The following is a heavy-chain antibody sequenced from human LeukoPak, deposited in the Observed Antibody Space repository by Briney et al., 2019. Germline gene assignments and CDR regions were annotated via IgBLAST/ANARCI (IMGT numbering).Heavy chain of an antibody. CDR1: GFTFSSYA. CDR3: AKRFGSTWYYLDS. CDR2: IGAGGATT. V-gene: IGHV3-23*01. J-gene: IGHJ4*02. D-gene: IGHD6-13*01. Sequence: PGGSLRLSCAASGFTFSSYAMSWVRQAPGKGLEWVSVIGAGGATTYYADSVKGRFTISRDNSKNTLYLQMNSLRAEDTAVYYCAKRFGSTWYYLDSWGQGTLVTVSS.